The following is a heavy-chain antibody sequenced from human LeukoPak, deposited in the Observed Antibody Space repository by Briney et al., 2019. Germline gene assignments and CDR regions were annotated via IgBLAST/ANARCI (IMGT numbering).Heavy chain of an antibody. CDR2: ILYEGNNK. J-gene: IGHJ4*01. D-gene: IGHD4-23*01. CDR1: GFTFSSYA. CDR3: ASFPYGGITEFDC. V-gene: IGHV3-30-3*01. Sequence: PGGSLRLSCAASGFTFSSYAMDSVRQAPGKGLEWVAVILYEGNNKYYADSVNGRFTISRDNSKNSLYLQMNSLRAEDTVVYYCASFPYGGITEFDCGGEGTLATASS.